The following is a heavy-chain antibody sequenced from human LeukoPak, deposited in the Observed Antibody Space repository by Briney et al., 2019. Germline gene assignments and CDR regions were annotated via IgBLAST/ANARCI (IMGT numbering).Heavy chain of an antibody. CDR3: ARGSSGSCDS. CDR2: IKQDGSEK. J-gene: IGHJ5*02. V-gene: IGHV3-7*04. D-gene: IGHD6-19*01. Sequence: PGGAVRLSCAASGFTFSNYWMNWVRQAPGKGLEWVANIKQDGSEKYYVDSVKGRFTISRDNAKNSVNLQMNSLRAEDTAVYYCARGSSGSCDSWGQGTLVSVSS. CDR1: GFTFSNYW.